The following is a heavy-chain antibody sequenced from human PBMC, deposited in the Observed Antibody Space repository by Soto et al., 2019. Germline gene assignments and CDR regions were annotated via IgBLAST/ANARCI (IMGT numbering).Heavy chain of an antibody. CDR1: GFTFSSYG. Sequence: QVQLVESGGGVVQPGRSLRLSCAASGFTFSSYGMHWVRQAPGKGLEWVAVIWYDGSNKYYADSVKGRFTISRDNSKNTLYLQMNSLRAEDTAVYYCARDHKIPYSNYAYYGMDVWGQGTTVTVSS. V-gene: IGHV3-33*01. CDR2: IWYDGSNK. CDR3: ARDHKIPYSNYAYYGMDV. J-gene: IGHJ6*02. D-gene: IGHD4-4*01.